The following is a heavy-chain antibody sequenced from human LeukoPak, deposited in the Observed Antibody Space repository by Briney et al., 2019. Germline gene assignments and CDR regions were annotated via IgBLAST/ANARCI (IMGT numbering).Heavy chain of an antibody. CDR3: ARAGVATITLGY. CDR1: GFTVSSNY. CDR2: IYSGGST. J-gene: IGHJ4*02. Sequence: GGSLRLSCAASGFTVSSNYMGWVRQAPGKGLEWVSVIYSGGSTYYADSVKGRFTISRDNSKNTLYLQMNSLRAEDTAVYYCARAGVATITLGYWGQGTLVTVSS. V-gene: IGHV3-53*01. D-gene: IGHD5-12*01.